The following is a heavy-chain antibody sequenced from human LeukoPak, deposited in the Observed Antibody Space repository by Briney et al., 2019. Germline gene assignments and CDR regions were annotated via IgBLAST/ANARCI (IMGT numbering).Heavy chain of an antibody. V-gene: IGHV1-2*06. Sequence: GASVKVSCKASGYTFTGYYMHWVRQAPGQGLEWMGRINPNSGGTNYAQKFQGRVTMTRATSISTAYMELSRLRSDDTAVYYCARGRYSSGWYRGANWFDPWGQGTLVTVSS. D-gene: IGHD6-19*01. J-gene: IGHJ5*02. CDR2: INPNSGGT. CDR1: GYTFTGYY. CDR3: ARGRYSSGWYRGANWFDP.